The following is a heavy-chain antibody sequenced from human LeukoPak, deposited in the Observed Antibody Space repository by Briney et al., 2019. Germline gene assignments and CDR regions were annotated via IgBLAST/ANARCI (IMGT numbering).Heavy chain of an antibody. V-gene: IGHV3-33*06. D-gene: IGHD4-11*01. CDR3: VKDAQRGFDYSNSLQH. CDR1: GFTFSHYG. Sequence: GGSLRLSCEASGFTFSHYGMHWVRQAPGKGLEWVAVIWSDATNQYYGDSVKVRFAISRDNLRNTVSLQMNSLRAEDTAVYYCVKDAQRGFDYSNSLQHWGQGSLVTVSS. J-gene: IGHJ4*02. CDR2: IWSDATNQ.